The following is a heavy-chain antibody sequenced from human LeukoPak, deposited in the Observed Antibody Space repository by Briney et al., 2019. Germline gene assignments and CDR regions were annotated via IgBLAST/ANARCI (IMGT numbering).Heavy chain of an antibody. CDR1: GGSFSGYY. CDR2: INHSGST. J-gene: IGHJ4*02. D-gene: IGHD3-10*01. V-gene: IGHV4-34*01. Sequence: SETLSLTCAVYGGSFSGYYWSWIRQPPGKGLEWIGEINHSGSTNYNPSLKSRVTISVDTSKNQFSLKLSSVTAADTAVYYCARGRYYGSGSYYNILDLDYWGQVTLVTVSS. CDR3: ARGRYYGSGSYYNILDLDY.